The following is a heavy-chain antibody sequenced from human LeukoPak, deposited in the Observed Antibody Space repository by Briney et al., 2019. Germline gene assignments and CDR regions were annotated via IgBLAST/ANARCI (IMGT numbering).Heavy chain of an antibody. Sequence: ASVKVSCKASGGTFSSYAISWVRQAPGQGLEWMGGIIPIFGTANYAQKFQGRVTITTDESTSTAYMELSSLRSEDTAVYYCARERPGVDYDFWSGFDYWGQGTLVTVSS. V-gene: IGHV1-69*05. CDR2: IIPIFGTA. D-gene: IGHD3-3*01. CDR1: GGTFSSYA. J-gene: IGHJ4*02. CDR3: ARERPGVDYDFWSGFDY.